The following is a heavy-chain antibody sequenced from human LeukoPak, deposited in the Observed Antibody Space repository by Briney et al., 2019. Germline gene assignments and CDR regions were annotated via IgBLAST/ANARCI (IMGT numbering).Heavy chain of an antibody. CDR2: ISYDGSNK. V-gene: IGHV3-30-3*01. CDR1: GFTLSSYA. Sequence: GGSLRLPCAASGFTLSSYAMHWVRQAPGKGLEWVAVISYDGSNKYYADSVKGRFTISRDNSKNTLYLQMNSLRAEDTAVYYCARETWGGGDDYWGQGTLVTVSS. CDR3: ARETWGGGDDY. J-gene: IGHJ4*02. D-gene: IGHD3-16*01.